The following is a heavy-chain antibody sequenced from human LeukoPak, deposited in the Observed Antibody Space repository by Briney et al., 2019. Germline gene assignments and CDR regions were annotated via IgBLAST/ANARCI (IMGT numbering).Heavy chain of an antibody. CDR1: GGSFSDYS. D-gene: IGHD5-18*01. V-gene: IGHV4-34*01. CDR2: INHSGDT. J-gene: IGHJ6*03. Sequence: PSETLSLTCAVYGGSFSDYSWSWVRQPPGKGLKWIGEINHSGDTNPNPSLMSRVIMSVDTSKNQFSLKVSSVTAADTAVYYCARVGYSFSINDWSRTGLGAYPTKYYYYMDVWAKGTTVIVSS. CDR3: ARVGYSFSINDWSRTGLGAYPTKYYYYMDV.